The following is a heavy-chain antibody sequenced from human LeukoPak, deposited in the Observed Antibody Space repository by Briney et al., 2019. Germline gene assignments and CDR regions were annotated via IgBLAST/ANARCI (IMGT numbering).Heavy chain of an antibody. CDR3: ASGNYDRGYYYYYGMDV. Sequence: SETLSLTCAVYGGSFSSYYWSWIRQPPGKGLEGIGYIYYSGSTNYNPSLKSRVTISVDTSKNQFSLKLSSVTAADTAVYYCASGNYDRGYYYYYGMDVWGQGTTVTVSS. V-gene: IGHV4-59*01. D-gene: IGHD4-11*01. J-gene: IGHJ6*02. CDR2: IYYSGST. CDR1: GGSFSSYY.